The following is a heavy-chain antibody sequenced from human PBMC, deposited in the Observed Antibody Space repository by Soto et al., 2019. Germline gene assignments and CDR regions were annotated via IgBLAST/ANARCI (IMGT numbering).Heavy chain of an antibody. V-gene: IGHV1-69*02. J-gene: IGHJ5*02. CDR2: IIPILGIA. Sequence: QVQLVQSGAEVKKPGSSVKVSCKASGGTFSSYTISWVRQAPGQGLEWMGRIIPILGIANYAQKFQGRVTITADKSTSTAYMELSSLRSEDTAVYYCASDQDTMVRGGHGDFWFDPWGQGTLVTVSS. D-gene: IGHD3-10*01. CDR1: GGTFSSYT. CDR3: ASDQDTMVRGGHGDFWFDP.